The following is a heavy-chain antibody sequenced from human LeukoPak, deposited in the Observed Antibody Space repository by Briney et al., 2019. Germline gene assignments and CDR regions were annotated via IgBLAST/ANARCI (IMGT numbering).Heavy chain of an antibody. D-gene: IGHD4-17*01. CDR2: IIPIFGTA. CDR3: ARGYGDFYPNFDY. Sequence: SVKVSCKASGGTFSSYAISWVRQAPGQGLEWMGGIIPIFGTANYAQKFQGRVTITADESTSTAYMELSSLRSEDTAVYYCARGYGDFYPNFDYWGQGTLVAVSS. J-gene: IGHJ4*02. CDR1: GGTFSSYA. V-gene: IGHV1-69*13.